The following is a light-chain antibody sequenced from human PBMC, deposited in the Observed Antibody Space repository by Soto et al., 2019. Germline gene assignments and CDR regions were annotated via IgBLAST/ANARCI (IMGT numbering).Light chain of an antibody. CDR1: QSISSW. J-gene: IGKJ1*01. CDR2: KAS. Sequence: DIQMTQSPSTLSASVGDRVTITCRASQSISSWLAWYQQKPGKAPKLLIYKASSLESGVPSRLSGSGSGTEFTLTISSLQPDDFATYYCQQYNSYSTFGQGTKVE. V-gene: IGKV1-5*03. CDR3: QQYNSYST.